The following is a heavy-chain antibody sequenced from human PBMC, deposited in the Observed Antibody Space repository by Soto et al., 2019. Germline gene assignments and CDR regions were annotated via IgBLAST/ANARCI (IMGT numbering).Heavy chain of an antibody. V-gene: IGHV1-8*01. J-gene: IGHJ4*02. D-gene: IGHD6-13*01. CDR2: MNPNSDNT. Sequence: QVQLVQSGAEVKKPGASVKVSCKASGYSFTSYDINWVRQATGQGLEWMGWMNPNSDNTAYAQKFQGRVTMTRNTSIRKVYMELSGLKSEDTAVYYCAREAAAGLVYWGQGTLVTVSS. CDR1: GYSFTSYD. CDR3: AREAAAGLVY.